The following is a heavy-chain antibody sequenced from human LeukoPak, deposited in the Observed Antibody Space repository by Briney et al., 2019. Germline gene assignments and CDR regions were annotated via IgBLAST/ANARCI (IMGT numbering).Heavy chain of an antibody. CDR1: GFTVISNY. D-gene: IGHD7-27*01. V-gene: IGHV3-66*01. CDR2: IYSGGST. Sequence: GGSLRLSCAASGFTVISNYMSWVRQAPGKGLEWVSVIYSGGSTYYADSVKGRFIISRDNSKNTLYLQMNSLRGEDTAVYYCARDLGNWGSHDFDCWGQGTLVTVSS. J-gene: IGHJ4*02. CDR3: ARDLGNWGSHDFDC.